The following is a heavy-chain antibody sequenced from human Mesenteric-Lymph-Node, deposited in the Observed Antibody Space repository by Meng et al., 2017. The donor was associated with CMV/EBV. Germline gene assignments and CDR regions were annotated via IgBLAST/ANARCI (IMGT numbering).Heavy chain of an antibody. J-gene: IGHJ3*01. CDR2: IRYDGSNK. CDR3: VKIDSRHYDVNV. V-gene: IGHV3-30*02. CDR1: GFTFSSYG. D-gene: IGHD3-22*01. Sequence: GESLKISCAASGFTFSSYGMHWVRQAPGKGLEWVAFIRYDGSNKYYADSVKGRFTISRDNSQNMLHLQMDSLTAADTALYYCVKIDSRHYDVNVWGQGTMVTVSS.